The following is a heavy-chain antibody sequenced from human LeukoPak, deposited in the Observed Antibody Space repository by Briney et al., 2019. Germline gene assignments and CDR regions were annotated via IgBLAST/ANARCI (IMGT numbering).Heavy chain of an antibody. J-gene: IGHJ4*02. Sequence: SETLSLTCAVYGGSFSGYYWMWMRQPPGKGLEWIGEINHSGSSNYNPSLKSRVPISVDTSKNQFSLKLSSVTAADTAVYYCARFGIAVAGTGFDYWGQGTLVTVSS. V-gene: IGHV4-34*01. D-gene: IGHD6-19*01. CDR1: GGSFSGYY. CDR2: INHSGSS. CDR3: ARFGIAVAGTGFDY.